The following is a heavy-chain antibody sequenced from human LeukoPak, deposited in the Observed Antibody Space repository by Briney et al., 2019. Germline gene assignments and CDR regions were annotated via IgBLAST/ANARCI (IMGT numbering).Heavy chain of an antibody. J-gene: IGHJ6*04. CDR2: ISSSSSYT. V-gene: IGHV3-11*06. D-gene: IGHD2-2*01. CDR1: GFTFSDYY. Sequence: GGSLRLSCAASGFTFSDYYMSWIRQAPGKGLEWVSYISSSSSYTNYADSVKGRLTISRDNAKNSLYLQMNSLRAEDTAVYYCARDLVVPAAMNGYYYYYGMDVWGKGTTVTVSS. CDR3: ARDLVVPAAMNGYYYYYGMDV.